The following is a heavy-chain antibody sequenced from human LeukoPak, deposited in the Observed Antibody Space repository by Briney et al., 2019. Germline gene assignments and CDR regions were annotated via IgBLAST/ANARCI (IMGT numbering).Heavy chain of an antibody. Sequence: ASVKVSCKVSGYTLTELSMHWVRQAPGKGLEWMGGFDPEDGETIYAQKFQGRVTMTEDTSTDTAYMELSSLRSEDTAVYYCATSKGLLLSLDYWGQGTLATVSS. D-gene: IGHD2-21*02. CDR3: ATSKGLLLSLDY. V-gene: IGHV1-24*01. CDR2: FDPEDGET. CDR1: GYTLTELS. J-gene: IGHJ4*02.